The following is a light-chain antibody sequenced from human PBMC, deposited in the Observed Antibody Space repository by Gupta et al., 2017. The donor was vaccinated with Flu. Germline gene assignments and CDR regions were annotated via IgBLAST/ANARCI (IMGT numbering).Light chain of an antibody. J-gene: IGKJ1*01. V-gene: IGKV1-39*01. CDR1: QSVSNL. CDR2: SAS. Sequence: DLHLTTSPSSLSASVGDRITITCRPSQSVSNLLHWYQQKPGKAPSLLIYSASTLQGGVPSRFSGSGSGTEFTLTISSLQPDDVATYYCQQGCRNPQTFGQGTTV. CDR3: QQGCRNPQT.